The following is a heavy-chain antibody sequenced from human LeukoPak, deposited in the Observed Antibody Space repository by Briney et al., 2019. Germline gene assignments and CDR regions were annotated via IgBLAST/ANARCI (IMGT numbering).Heavy chain of an antibody. D-gene: IGHD4-17*01. CDR2: IFYSGST. V-gene: IGHV4-39*01. CDR1: SGSISTSNYY. CDR3: ARSLGYGDHVDY. Sequence: SETLSLTCTVSSGSISTSNYYWGWVRQPPGKALEWIGNIFYSGSTYYSPSLKSRVTISVDTSKNQFSLKLSSVTAADTALYYCARSLGYGDHVDYWGQGTLVTVSS. J-gene: IGHJ4*02.